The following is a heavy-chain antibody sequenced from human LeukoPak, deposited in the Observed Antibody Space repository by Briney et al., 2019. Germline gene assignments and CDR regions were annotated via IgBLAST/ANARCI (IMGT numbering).Heavy chain of an antibody. CDR3: ARRGIAAAGTYFDY. CDR2: IYYSGST. J-gene: IGHJ4*02. CDR1: GGSISSYY. Sequence: SETLSLTCTVSGGSISSYYWSWIRQPPGKGLEWIGYIYYSGSTNYNPSLKSRVTISVDTSKNQFSLKLSSVTAADTAVYYCARRGIAAAGTYFDYWGQGTLVTVSS. V-gene: IGHV4-59*08. D-gene: IGHD6-13*01.